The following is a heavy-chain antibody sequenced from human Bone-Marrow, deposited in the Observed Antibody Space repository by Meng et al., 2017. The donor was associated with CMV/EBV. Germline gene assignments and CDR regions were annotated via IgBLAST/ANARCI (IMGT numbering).Heavy chain of an antibody. J-gene: IGHJ4*02. V-gene: IGHV3-23*03. CDR3: AKEGDFWSGFDY. CDR2: IYSGGSST. Sequence: GGSLRLSCAASGFTFSSYAMSWVRQAPGRGLEWVSVIYSGGSSTYYADSVKGRFTISRDNSKNTLYLQMNSLRAEDTAVYYCAKEGDFWSGFDYWGQGTLVTVSS. D-gene: IGHD3-3*01. CDR1: GFTFSSYA.